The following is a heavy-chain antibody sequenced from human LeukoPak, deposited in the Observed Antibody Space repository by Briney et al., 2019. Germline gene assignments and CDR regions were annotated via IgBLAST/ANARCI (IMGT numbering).Heavy chain of an antibody. Sequence: ASVKVSCKSSVYTFTGYYMHWVRQPPAEGLDWVGIINSYYGRKSYAQKFHDRLTMTRDMSSKKVYMAPSSLRYEATAVCYCARVAAEVVGEPGAIGFEYLRRDYYYMDVWGKGNTVTVSS. J-gene: IGHJ6*03. CDR1: VYTFTGYY. CDR2: INSYYGRK. V-gene: IGHV1-46*01. D-gene: IGHD2-2*02. CDR3: ARVAAEVVGEPGAIGFEYLRRDYYYMDV.